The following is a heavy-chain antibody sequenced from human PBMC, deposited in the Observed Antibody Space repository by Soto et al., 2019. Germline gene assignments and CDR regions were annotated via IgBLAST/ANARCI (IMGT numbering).Heavy chain of an antibody. CDR3: ARHIVGARIDY. V-gene: IGHV4-59*08. CDR2: IYYSGST. CDR1: GGSISSYY. J-gene: IGHJ4*02. Sequence: SETVSLTCTVSGGSISSYYWSWIRQPPGKGLEWIGYIYYSGSTNYNPSLKSRVTISVDTSKNQFSLKLSSVTAADTAVYYCARHIVGARIDYWGQGTLVTVSS. D-gene: IGHD1-26*01.